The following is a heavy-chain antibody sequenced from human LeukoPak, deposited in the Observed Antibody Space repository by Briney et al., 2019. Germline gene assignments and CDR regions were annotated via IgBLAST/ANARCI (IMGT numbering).Heavy chain of an antibody. D-gene: IGHD6-25*01. CDR1: GFTFSSYW. J-gene: IGHJ6*03. V-gene: IGHV3-7*01. Sequence: GGSLRLSCAASGFTFSSYWMSWVRQAPGKGLEWVANIKQDGSEKYYVDPVKGRFTISRDNAKNSLYLQMNSLRAEDTAVYYCARGSEYYYYYMDVWGKGTTVTVSS. CDR3: ARGSEYYYYYMDV. CDR2: IKQDGSEK.